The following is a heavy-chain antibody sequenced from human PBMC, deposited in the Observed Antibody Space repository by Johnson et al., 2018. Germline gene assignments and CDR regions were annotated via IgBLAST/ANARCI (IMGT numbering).Heavy chain of an antibody. J-gene: IGHJ6*02. CDR1: GGSISNYH. D-gene: IGHD1-26*01. CDR3: ASANPSTVGPGNYGMHV. V-gene: IGHV4-59*01. CDR2: IYYNGNT. Sequence: QVQLQESGPGLVKASETXSLTCTVSGGSISNYHWNWVRQPPGLALEWIGYIYYNGNTKYNPSLESRVTISIDTSKKQFSLKLNSVTAADTAVYYCASANPSTVGPGNYGMHVWGQGTTVSVSS.